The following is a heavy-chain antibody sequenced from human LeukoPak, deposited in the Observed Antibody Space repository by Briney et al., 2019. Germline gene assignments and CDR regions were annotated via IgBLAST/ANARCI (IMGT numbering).Heavy chain of an antibody. CDR1: GYTFTGYY. CDR3: AMLSYSSSLRLTDPYYYYYMDV. J-gene: IGHJ6*03. Sequence: ASVKVSCKASGYTFTGYYMHWVRQAPGQGLEWMGWINPNSGGTNYAQKFQGRVTMTRDTSISTAYMELSRLRSGDTAVYYCAMLSYSSSLRLTDPYYYYYMDVWGKGTTVTVSS. V-gene: IGHV1-2*02. CDR2: INPNSGGT. D-gene: IGHD6-6*01.